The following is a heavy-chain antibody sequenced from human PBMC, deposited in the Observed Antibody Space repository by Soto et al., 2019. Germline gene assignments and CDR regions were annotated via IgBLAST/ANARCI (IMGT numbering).Heavy chain of an antibody. CDR1: SGSISTANW. V-gene: IGHV4-4*02. D-gene: IGHD2-21*02. J-gene: IGHJ4*02. CDR2: IYHSGST. CDR3: ARRGGGVVLTATTPFDY. Sequence: QVPLQESGPRLVRPSGTLSLTCTVSSGSISTANWWSWVRQPPGRGLEWIGEIYHSGSTNYNLSLKIPVTLSVDKSKNQFSLRLSSVTAADTPMYYCARRGGGVVLTATTPFDYWGQGTLVTVSS.